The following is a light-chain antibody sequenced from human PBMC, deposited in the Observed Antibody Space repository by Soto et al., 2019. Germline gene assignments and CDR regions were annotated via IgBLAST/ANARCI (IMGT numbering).Light chain of an antibody. CDR1: QGISRW. J-gene: IGKJ4*01. V-gene: IGKV1-12*01. Sequence: DIQMTQSPSSVSASVGDRVTMTCRASQGISRWLTWYQQKPGKAPKLLIYAASTLQSGVPSRFGGSGSGQDFTLTISNLQPEDFATYYCQQVNSSPVTFGGGTRVEIK. CDR2: AAS. CDR3: QQVNSSPVT.